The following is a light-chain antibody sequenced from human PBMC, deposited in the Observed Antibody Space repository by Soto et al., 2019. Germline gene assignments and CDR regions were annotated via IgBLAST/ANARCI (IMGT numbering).Light chain of an antibody. J-gene: IGKJ1*01. CDR2: KAS. CDR3: QQYSTYKM. Sequence: DIQMTQSPSTLAASIGDRVTITCRASQSISNRLAWYQQKPGKAPKLLIYKASSLGSGVPSRFSGSGSATDFAFTITSLQPDDFATYYCQQYSTYKMFGQGTKVDIK. V-gene: IGKV1-5*03. CDR1: QSISNR.